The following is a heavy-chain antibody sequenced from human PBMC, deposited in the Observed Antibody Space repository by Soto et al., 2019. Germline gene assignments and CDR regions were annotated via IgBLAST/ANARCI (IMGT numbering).Heavy chain of an antibody. CDR2: INHSGST. D-gene: IGHD3-16*01. V-gene: IGHV4-34*01. Sequence: QVQLQQWGAGLLKPSETLSLTCAVYGGSFSGYYWSWIRQPPGKGLEWIGEINHSGSTNYNPSLKSRVTISVDPSKNQFSLQLSSVTAADTAVYYCARGHVMITFGGVIDRFDYWGQGTLVTVSS. J-gene: IGHJ4*02. CDR1: GGSFSGYY. CDR3: ARGHVMITFGGVIDRFDY.